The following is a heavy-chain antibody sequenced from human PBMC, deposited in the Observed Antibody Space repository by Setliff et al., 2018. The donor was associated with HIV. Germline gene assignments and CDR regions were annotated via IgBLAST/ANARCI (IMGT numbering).Heavy chain of an antibody. J-gene: IGHJ4*02. CDR3: VRGTLDF. V-gene: IGHV3-48*01. CDR1: GFTFSTYG. CDR2: ISSSGFPI. Sequence: LRLSCEASGFTFSTYGMNWVRHAPGKGLEWVAQISSSGFPIYYADSVRGRFTASRDNGKNSLFLPMSSLRAEDTAVYYCVRGTLDFWGQGNLVTVSS.